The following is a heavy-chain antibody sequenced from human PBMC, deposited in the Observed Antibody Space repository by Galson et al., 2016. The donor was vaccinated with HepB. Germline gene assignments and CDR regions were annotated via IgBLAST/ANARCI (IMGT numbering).Heavy chain of an antibody. J-gene: IGHJ3*02. CDR2: IKEDGSQK. CDR3: ARELWNYNSFDM. V-gene: IGHV3-7*05. D-gene: IGHD1-7*01. CDR1: GFTFDRYW. Sequence: LRLSCAASGFTFDRYWMSWVRQAPGKGLEWVANIKEDGSQKYYVDSVKGRFTISRDNSKNTLYLQMNSLRAEDTAVYYCARELWNYNSFDMWGQGTMVTVSS.